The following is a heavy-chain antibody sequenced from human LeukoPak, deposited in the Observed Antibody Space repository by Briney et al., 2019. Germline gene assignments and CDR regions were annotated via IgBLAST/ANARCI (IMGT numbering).Heavy chain of an antibody. D-gene: IGHD3-9*01. Sequence: PGGSLRLSCAASGFTFGSYSMNWVRQAPGKGLEWVSAINGSGGRIYYADSVKGRFTISRDNSKSTLYLQMNSLRAEDTAVYYCAKGGERGWLLFSGYFDYWGQGTLVTVSS. CDR3: AKGGERGWLLFSGYFDY. J-gene: IGHJ4*02. V-gene: IGHV3-23*01. CDR1: GFTFGSYS. CDR2: INGSGGRI.